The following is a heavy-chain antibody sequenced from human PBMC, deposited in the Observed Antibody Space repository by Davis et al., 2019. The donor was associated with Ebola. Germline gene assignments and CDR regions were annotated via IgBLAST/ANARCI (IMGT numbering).Heavy chain of an antibody. Sequence: GGSLRLSCAASGFTFSSYGIHWVRQAPGKGLEWVAVIWYDGSNKYYADSVKGRFTISRDNSKNTLYLQMNSLRAEDTAVYYCARVDDYGDCDYWGQGTLVTVSS. D-gene: IGHD4-17*01. V-gene: IGHV3-33*01. CDR1: GFTFSSYG. CDR2: IWYDGSNK. CDR3: ARVDDYGDCDY. J-gene: IGHJ4*02.